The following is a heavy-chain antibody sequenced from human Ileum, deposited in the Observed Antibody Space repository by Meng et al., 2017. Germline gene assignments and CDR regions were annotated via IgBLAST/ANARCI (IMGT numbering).Heavy chain of an antibody. V-gene: IGHV6-1*01. CDR3: ASGSGSLDY. D-gene: IGHD3-3*01. J-gene: IGHJ4*02. CDR2: TYYRSKWYS. Sequence: QVKTDHAGPGLVKPSQTLSLTCAVAGGIVSSNIAAWNWIRQSPLRGLEWLGRTYYRSKWYSEYAVSVKSRISITPDTSKNQFSLQMNSVTPEDTAVYYCASGSGSLDYWGPGTLVTVSS. CDR1: GGIVSSNIAA.